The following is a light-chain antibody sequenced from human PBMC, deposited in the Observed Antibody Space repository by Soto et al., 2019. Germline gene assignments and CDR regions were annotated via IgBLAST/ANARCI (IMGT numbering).Light chain of an antibody. J-gene: IGLJ2*01. Sequence: QSVLTQAASVSGSPGQSITISCTGTSSDVGAYDFVSWYQQNPGKAPKLLIYDVTIRPSGISNRFSGSKSGNTASLTISGLQAEDEADYYCQSYDSSLSDVVFGGGTKVTVL. CDR3: QSYDSSLSDVV. CDR1: SSDVGAYDF. CDR2: DVT. V-gene: IGLV2-14*01.